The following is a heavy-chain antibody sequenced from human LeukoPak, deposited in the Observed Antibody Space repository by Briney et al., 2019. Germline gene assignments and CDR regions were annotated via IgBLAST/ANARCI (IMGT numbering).Heavy chain of an antibody. J-gene: IGHJ3*02. CDR1: GYTFTGYY. CDR3: ARGIDDAFDI. D-gene: IGHD3-3*02. V-gene: IGHV1-18*04. CDR2: ISAYNGNT. Sequence: ASVKVSCKASGYTFTGYYMHWVRQAPGQGLEWMGWISAYNGNTNYAQKLQGRVTMTTDTSTSTAYMELRSLRSDDTAVYYCARGIDDAFDIWGQGTMVTVSS.